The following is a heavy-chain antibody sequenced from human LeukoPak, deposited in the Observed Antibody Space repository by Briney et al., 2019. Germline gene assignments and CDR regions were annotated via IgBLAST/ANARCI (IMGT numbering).Heavy chain of an antibody. CDR2: INPNSGGT. CDR3: ARALSLRYYCSGSYYNGHFDY. J-gene: IGHJ4*02. CDR1: GYTFTGYY. Sequence: ASVKVSCKASGYTFTGYYMHWVRQAPGQGLEWMGWINPNSGGTNYAQKFQGRVTMTRDTSISTAYLELSRLRSDDTAVYYCARALSLRYYCSGSYYNGHFDYWGQGTLVTVSS. V-gene: IGHV1-2*02. D-gene: IGHD3-10*01.